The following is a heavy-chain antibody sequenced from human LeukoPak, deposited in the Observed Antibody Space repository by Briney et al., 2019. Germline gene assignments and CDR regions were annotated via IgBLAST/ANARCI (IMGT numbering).Heavy chain of an antibody. Sequence: GGSLRLSCAASGFTFDDYAMHGVRQAPGKGLEWVSLISWDGGSTYYADSVKGRFTISRDNSKNSLYLQMNSLRAEDTALYYCAKDSLKRGGYNSYYYYYMDVWGKGTTVTVSS. CDR3: AKDSLKRGGYNSYYYYYMDV. CDR2: ISWDGGST. CDR1: GFTFDDYA. V-gene: IGHV3-43D*03. D-gene: IGHD5-24*01. J-gene: IGHJ6*03.